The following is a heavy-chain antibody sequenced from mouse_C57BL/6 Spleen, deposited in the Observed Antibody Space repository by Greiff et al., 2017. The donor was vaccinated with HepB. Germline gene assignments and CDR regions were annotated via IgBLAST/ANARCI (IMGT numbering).Heavy chain of an antibody. J-gene: IGHJ4*01. CDR3: DRSWDDAMDY. Sequence: QVQLKESGPGILQSSQTLSLSCSSSGFSLSTSGMGVSWSRHPSGKGLEWLVHIYWDDDKRYNPYLKSRITISKDTSRTQVFLKITRVDTADTATYDCDRSWDDAMDYWGQGTSVTVSS. V-gene: IGHV8-12*01. CDR2: IYWDDDK. CDR1: GFSLSTSGMG. D-gene: IGHD4-1*01.